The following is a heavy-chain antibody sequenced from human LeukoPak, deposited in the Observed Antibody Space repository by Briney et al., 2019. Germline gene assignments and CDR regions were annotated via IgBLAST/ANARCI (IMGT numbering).Heavy chain of an antibody. CDR1: GGSISSYY. D-gene: IGHD2-15*01. CDR3: ARGCGGGSCYHYYFDY. V-gene: IGHV4-59*12. J-gene: IGHJ4*02. Sequence: SETLSLTCTVSGGSISSYYWSWIRQPPGKGLEWIGYIYYSGSTNYNPSLKSRVTISVDKSKNQFSLKLSSVTAADTAVYYCARGCGGGSCYHYYFDYWGQGTLVTVSS. CDR2: IYYSGST.